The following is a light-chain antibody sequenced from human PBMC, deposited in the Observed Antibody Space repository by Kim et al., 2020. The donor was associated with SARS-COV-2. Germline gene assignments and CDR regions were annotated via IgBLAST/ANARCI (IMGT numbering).Light chain of an antibody. Sequence: DIVMTQSPDSLAVSLGERATINCKSSQSLLFSSNNKNYLAWYQQKPGQPPKLLIYWASTRESGVPDRFSGSGSGTDFTLTISSLLAEDVAVYYCQQYYNTPLTFGGGTKVDIK. CDR2: WAS. CDR3: QQYYNTPLT. J-gene: IGKJ4*01. CDR1: QSLLFSSNNKNY. V-gene: IGKV4-1*01.